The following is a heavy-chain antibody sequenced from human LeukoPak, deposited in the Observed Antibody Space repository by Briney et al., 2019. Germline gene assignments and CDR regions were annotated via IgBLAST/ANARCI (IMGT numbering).Heavy chain of an antibody. CDR1: GFTFSSYA. CDR2: ISGSGGST. CDR3: ARAFRENYYGSGGGFDY. D-gene: IGHD3-10*01. J-gene: IGHJ4*02. V-gene: IGHV3-23*01. Sequence: PGGSLRLSCAASGFTFSSYAMSWVRQAPGKGLEWVSAISGSGGSTYYADSVKGRFTISRDNSKNTLYLQMNSLRAEDTAVYYCARAFRENYYGSGGGFDYWGQGTLVTVSS.